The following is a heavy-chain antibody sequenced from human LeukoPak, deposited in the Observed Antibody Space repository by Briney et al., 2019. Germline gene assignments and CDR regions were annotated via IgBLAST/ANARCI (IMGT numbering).Heavy chain of an antibody. CDR3: ARDPSSSTRGNWFDP. Sequence: GSSVKVSCKASGGTFSSYAISWVRQAPGQGLEWMGGIIPIFGTANYAQKFQGRVTITTDESTSTAYMELSSLRSEDTAVYYCARDPSSSTRGNWFDPWGQGTLVTVSS. CDR2: IIPIFGTA. CDR1: GGTFSSYA. D-gene: IGHD6-6*01. J-gene: IGHJ5*02. V-gene: IGHV1-69*05.